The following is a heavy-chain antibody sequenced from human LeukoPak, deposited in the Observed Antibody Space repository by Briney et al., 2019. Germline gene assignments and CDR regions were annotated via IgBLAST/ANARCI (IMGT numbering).Heavy chain of an antibody. CDR3: ARGGVDYYGSGTYYLMYYFDY. D-gene: IGHD3-10*01. V-gene: IGHV3-7*03. Sequence: PGGSLRLSCAASGFTFSSHRMSWVRQAPGKGLEWVANIKKDGSEKYYVDSVKGRFTISRDNAKTSLYLQMNSLRAEDTAVYFCARGGVDYYGSGTYYLMYYFDYWGQGALVTVSS. CDR1: GFTFSSHR. J-gene: IGHJ4*02. CDR2: IKKDGSEK.